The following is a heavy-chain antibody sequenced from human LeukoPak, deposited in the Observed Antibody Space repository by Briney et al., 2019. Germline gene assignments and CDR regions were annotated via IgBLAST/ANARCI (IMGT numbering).Heavy chain of an antibody. D-gene: IGHD1-26*01. J-gene: IGHJ4*02. Sequence: PGGSLRLSCAASGFTFSSYGMHWVRQAPGKGLEWVAAISYDGNNKYYADSVKGRFTISRDNSKNTLYLQMNSLGAEDTAVYYCAKDRSGKSGSYDYFDYWGQGALVTVSS. CDR3: AKDRSGKSGSYDYFDY. CDR2: ISYDGNNK. CDR1: GFTFSSYG. V-gene: IGHV3-30*18.